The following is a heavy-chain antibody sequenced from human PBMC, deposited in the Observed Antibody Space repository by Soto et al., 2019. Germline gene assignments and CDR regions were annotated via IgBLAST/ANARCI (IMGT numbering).Heavy chain of an antibody. D-gene: IGHD2-15*01. Sequence: KGLELVAVISYYGSNKYYADSVQGRFTISRDNSKNTLYLQMKSLRAEETAVYYGAIFFFQAEDGIRDTVPVSAFLLNRSSDL. CDR3: AIFFFQAEDGIRDTVPVSAFLLNRSSDL. CDR2: ISYYGSNK. V-gene: IGHV3-30-3*01. J-gene: IGHJ2*01.